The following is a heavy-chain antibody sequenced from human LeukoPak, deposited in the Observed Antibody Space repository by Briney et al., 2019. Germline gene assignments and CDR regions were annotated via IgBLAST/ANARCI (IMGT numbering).Heavy chain of an antibody. V-gene: IGHV3-53*01. CDR1: GFTVNSNY. CDR3: AREAVAVAGHFDY. D-gene: IGHD6-19*01. Sequence: GGSLRLSCAASGFTVNSNYMSWVRQAPGKGLEWVSVVYSGGRTYYADSVKDRFTISKDNSKNTLYLQVNSLRAEDTAMYYCAREAVAVAGHFDYWGQGTLVTVSS. CDR2: VYSGGRT. J-gene: IGHJ4*02.